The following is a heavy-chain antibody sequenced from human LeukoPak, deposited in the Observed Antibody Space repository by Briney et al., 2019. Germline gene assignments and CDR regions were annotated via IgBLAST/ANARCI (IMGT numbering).Heavy chain of an antibody. Sequence: SETLSLTCTASSGSISSTSYYWGWIRQPPGRGLEWIGGIIYSGNTYYNPSLKSRVTISVDTTKNQFSLKLTSVTAADTAVYYCVREYRGYTYGWGGYYFDYWGQGTLVTVSS. D-gene: IGHD5-18*01. V-gene: IGHV4-39*02. CDR3: VREYRGYTYGWGGYYFDY. CDR1: SGSISSTSYY. J-gene: IGHJ4*02. CDR2: IIYSGNT.